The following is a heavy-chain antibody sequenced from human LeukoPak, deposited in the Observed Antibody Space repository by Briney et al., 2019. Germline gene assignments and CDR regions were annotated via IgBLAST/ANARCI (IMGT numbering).Heavy chain of an antibody. J-gene: IGHJ6*03. CDR1: GFTFSSYG. Sequence: GGSLRLSCAASGFTFSSYGMHWVRQAPGKGLEWVAVISYDGSNKYYADSVKGRFTISRDNSKNTLYLQMNSLRAEDTAVYYCAKAAGTWWGYYYMDVWGKGTTVTVSS. CDR2: ISYDGSNK. D-gene: IGHD6-13*01. CDR3: AKAAGTWWGYYYMDV. V-gene: IGHV3-30*18.